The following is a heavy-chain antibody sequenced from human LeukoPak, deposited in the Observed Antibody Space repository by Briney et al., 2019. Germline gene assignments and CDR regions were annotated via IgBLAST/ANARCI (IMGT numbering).Heavy chain of an antibody. D-gene: IGHD4-17*01. CDR2: ISSSSTYI. CDR1: GFTFSRYS. V-gene: IGHV3-21*01. Sequence: GGSLRLSCAASGFTFSRYSMNWVRQAPGKGLEWVSSISSSSTYIYYADSVKGRFTISRDNAKNSLYLQMNSLRAEDTAVYYCARDDYGGVDYWGQGTLVTVSS. CDR3: ARDDYGGVDY. J-gene: IGHJ4*02.